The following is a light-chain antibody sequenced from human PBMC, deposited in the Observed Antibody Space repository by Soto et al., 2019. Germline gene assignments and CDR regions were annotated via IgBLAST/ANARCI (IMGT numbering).Light chain of an antibody. J-gene: IGLJ1*01. Sequence: QSVLTQPASVSGSPGQSITISCTGTSNDVGGYNYVSWYQQHPGKAPKFMIYDVNNRPSGVSDRFSGSKSGNTASLTISGLQPEDEADYYCSSYTTSNNRQMVFGTGTKVTVL. CDR3: SSYTTSNNRQMV. CDR2: DVN. V-gene: IGLV2-14*01. CDR1: SNDVGGYNY.